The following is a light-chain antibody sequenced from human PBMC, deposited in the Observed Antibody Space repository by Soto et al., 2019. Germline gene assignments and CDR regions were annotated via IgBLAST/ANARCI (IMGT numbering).Light chain of an antibody. Sequence: QSVLAKPASVSGSPGQPITISCTGTSSDGGSYNLVSWYQQNPGKAPKLMIYEGSKRPSGVSNRFSGSKSGNTASLTISGLQGEDEADYYCCSYAGRSSSSYVFGTGTKVTVX. CDR3: CSYAGRSSSSYV. CDR1: SSDGGSYNL. J-gene: IGLJ1*01. V-gene: IGLV2-23*01. CDR2: EGS.